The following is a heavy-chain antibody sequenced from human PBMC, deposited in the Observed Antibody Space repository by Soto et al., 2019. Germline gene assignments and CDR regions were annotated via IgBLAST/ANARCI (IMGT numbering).Heavy chain of an antibody. CDR1: GFTFSSYW. CDR3: GRGYARCDY. Sequence: PGGSLRLSCVASGFTFSSYWMSWVRQAPGKGPEWVANIKEDGSEKYYVDSVKGRFTISRDNVKNSLYLQMNSLRAEDTAVYYCGRGYARCDYWGQGTLVTV. CDR2: IKEDGSEK. J-gene: IGHJ4*02. D-gene: IGHD2-15*01. V-gene: IGHV3-7*03.